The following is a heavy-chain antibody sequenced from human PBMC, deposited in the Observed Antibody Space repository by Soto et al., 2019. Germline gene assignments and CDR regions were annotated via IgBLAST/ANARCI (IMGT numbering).Heavy chain of an antibody. CDR1: GFTFTRYS. V-gene: IGHV3-21*01. CDR3: AREADDITPHFDY. CDR2: ISSTTNYI. Sequence: PGGSLRLSCAASGFTFTRYSMNWVRQAPGKGLEWVSSISSTTNYIYYADSMKGRFTVSRDNAKNSVYLEMNSLSAEDTAVYYCAREADDITPHFDYWGQGTLVTVSS. J-gene: IGHJ4*02.